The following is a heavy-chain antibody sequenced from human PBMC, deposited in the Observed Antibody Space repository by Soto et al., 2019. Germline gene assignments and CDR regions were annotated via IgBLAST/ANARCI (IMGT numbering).Heavy chain of an antibody. D-gene: IGHD3-3*01. CDR1: GYTFTSYY. J-gene: IGHJ5*02. CDR3: ARDATLHFDFWKKWNWFDL. CDR2: INAGNGNT. V-gene: IGHV1-3*01. Sequence: ASVKVSCKASGYTFTSYYIHWVRQAPGQRLEWMGWINAGNGNTEYSQKFQGRVTITRDTSASTAYMELSSLRSEDSGVYYCARDATLHFDFWKKWNWFDLWGQGTLVTVSS.